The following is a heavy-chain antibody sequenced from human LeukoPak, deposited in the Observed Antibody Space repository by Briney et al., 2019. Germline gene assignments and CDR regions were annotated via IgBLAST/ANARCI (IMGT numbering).Heavy chain of an antibody. V-gene: IGHV4-39*07. CDR2: IYYSGST. D-gene: IGHD2-8*01. J-gene: IGHJ4*02. CDR1: GGSISSSSYY. Sequence: KASGTLSLTCAVSGGSISSSSYYWGWIRQPPGKGLEWIGSIYYSGSTYYNPSLKSRVTISVDTSKNQFSLKLSSVTAADTAVYYCARVYDCTNGVCLRIDYWGQGTLVTVSS. CDR3: ARVYDCTNGVCLRIDY.